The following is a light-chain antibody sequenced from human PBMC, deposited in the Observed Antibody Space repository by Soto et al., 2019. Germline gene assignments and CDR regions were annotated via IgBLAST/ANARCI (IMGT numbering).Light chain of an antibody. CDR2: DVS. J-gene: IGLJ2*01. V-gene: IGLV2-14*01. Sequence: QSVLTQPASVSGSPGQSMTISCTGTSSDVGRYNYVSWYQQHPGKAPKLMIFDVSNRPSGVSNRFSGSKSGNTASLTISGLQAEDEADYYCSSYTGSRAPLVFGGGTKLTVL. CDR3: SSYTGSRAPLV. CDR1: SSDVGRYNY.